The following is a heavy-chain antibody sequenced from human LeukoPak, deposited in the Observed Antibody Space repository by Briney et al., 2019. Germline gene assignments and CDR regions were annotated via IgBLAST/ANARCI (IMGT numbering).Heavy chain of an antibody. D-gene: IGHD3-22*01. V-gene: IGHV4-59*01. CDR3: ARVSAAGGYSVGWGDMDV. CDR1: GGSISNYF. Sequence: SETLSLTCIVSGGSISNYFWSWIRQPPGKGLEWIGYVSDSGKTIYNPSLKSRIAMAADTSRNNFSLKVTSVTAADTAVYFCARVSAAGGYSVGWGDMDVWGKGTTVTVSS. J-gene: IGHJ6*03. CDR2: VSDSGKT.